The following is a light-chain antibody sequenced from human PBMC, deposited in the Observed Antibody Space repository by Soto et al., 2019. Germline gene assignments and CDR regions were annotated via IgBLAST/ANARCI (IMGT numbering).Light chain of an antibody. Sequence: EIVLTQSPGTLSFSPGERATLSCRASQSVSSSYLAWYQQTPGQAPRLLVYDTSYRATGVPDRFSGSGSGADFTLTISRLEPEDFAVYYCQQYDSSPLTFGGGTKVDIK. J-gene: IGKJ4*01. V-gene: IGKV3-20*01. CDR3: QQYDSSPLT. CDR2: DTS. CDR1: QSVSSSY.